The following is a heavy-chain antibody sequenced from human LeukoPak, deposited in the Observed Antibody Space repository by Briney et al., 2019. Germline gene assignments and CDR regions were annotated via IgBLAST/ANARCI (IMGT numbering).Heavy chain of an antibody. V-gene: IGHV4-34*01. CDR1: GGSFSGYY. D-gene: IGHD4-17*01. Sequence: KSSETLSPTCAVYGGSFSGYYWGWLRQPPGKGLEWIGEINHSGSTNYNPSLKSRVTISVDTSKNQFSLKLSSVTAADTAVYYCAAIHDYGTPWGQGTLVTVSS. CDR2: INHSGST. J-gene: IGHJ5*02. CDR3: AAIHDYGTP.